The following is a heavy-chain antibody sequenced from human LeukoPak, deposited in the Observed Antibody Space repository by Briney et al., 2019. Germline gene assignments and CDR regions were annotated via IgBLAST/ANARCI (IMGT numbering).Heavy chain of an antibody. CDR2: IYSSGST. Sequence: SETLSLTCSVSGGSISGYYWSWIRQPPGKALEWIGYIYSSGSTNFNPSLQSRVTLSVDTSENQFSLTLNSVTAADTAVYFCGRLTFTTRPVDVWGKGTTVTV. CDR3: GRLTFTTRPVDV. D-gene: IGHD6-6*01. V-gene: IGHV4-4*09. J-gene: IGHJ6*03. CDR1: GGSISGYY.